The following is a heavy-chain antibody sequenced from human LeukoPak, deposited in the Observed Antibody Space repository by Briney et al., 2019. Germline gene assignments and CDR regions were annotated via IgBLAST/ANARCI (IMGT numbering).Heavy chain of an antibody. CDR2: IYPSDSDT. D-gene: IGHD3-22*01. Sequence: GESLKISCQVSGYIFTHYWIGWVRQMPGKGLEWMGIIYPSDSDTRHSPSFQGRVTMSVDKSISTAYLQWSSLKASDTAMYYCARRRGYHDSSGYYYHFDYWGQGTLVTVSS. J-gene: IGHJ4*02. CDR1: GYIFTHYW. CDR3: ARRRGYHDSSGYYYHFDY. V-gene: IGHV5-51*01.